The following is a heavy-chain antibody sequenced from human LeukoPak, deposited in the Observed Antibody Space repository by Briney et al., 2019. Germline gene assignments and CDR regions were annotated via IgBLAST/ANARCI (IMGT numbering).Heavy chain of an antibody. CDR2: ISSSGTSI. J-gene: IGHJ4*02. Sequence: GSLRLSCAASGVTLSSYEMNWVRQAPGKGLEWVSYISSSGTSIYYADSVKGRFTISRDNAKNSLYLQMNSLRADDTAVYYCARRYCSSTSCLIDYWGQGTLVTVSS. V-gene: IGHV3-48*03. CDR1: GVTLSSYE. D-gene: IGHD2-2*01. CDR3: ARRYCSSTSCLIDY.